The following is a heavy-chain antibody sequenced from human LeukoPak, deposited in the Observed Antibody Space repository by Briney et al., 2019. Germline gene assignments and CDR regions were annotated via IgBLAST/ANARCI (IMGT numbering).Heavy chain of an antibody. J-gene: IGHJ6*03. V-gene: IGHV1-69*05. Sequence: ASVKVSCKASGGTFSSYAISWVRQAPGQGLEWMGGIIPIFGTANYAQKFQGRVTITTDESTSTAYMELSSLRSEDTAVYYCASKWYCSSTSCYDPYYYYYYMDVWGKGTTVTVSS. CDR3: ASKWYCSSTSCYDPYYYYYYMDV. CDR2: IIPIFGTA. CDR1: GGTFSSYA. D-gene: IGHD2-2*01.